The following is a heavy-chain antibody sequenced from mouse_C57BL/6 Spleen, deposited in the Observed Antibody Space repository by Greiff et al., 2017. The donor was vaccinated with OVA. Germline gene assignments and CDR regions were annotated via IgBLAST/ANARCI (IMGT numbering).Heavy chain of an antibody. CDR2: IYPGDGDT. D-gene: IGHD1-1*01. V-gene: IGHV1-80*01. Sequence: QVQLKESGAELVKPGASVKISCKASGYAFSSYWMNWVKQRPGKGLEWIGQIYPGDGDTNYNGKFKGKATLTADKSSSTAYMQLSSLTSEDSAVYFCAREEPYYYGSSPYWGQGTLVTVSA. CDR1: GYAFSSYW. CDR3: AREEPYYYGSSPY. J-gene: IGHJ3*01.